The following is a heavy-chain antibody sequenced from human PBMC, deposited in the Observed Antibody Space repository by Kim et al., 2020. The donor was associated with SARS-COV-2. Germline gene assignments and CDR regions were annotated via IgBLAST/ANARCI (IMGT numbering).Heavy chain of an antibody. J-gene: IGHJ1*01. Sequence: GGSLRLSCAASGFTFSSYAMSWVRQAPGKGLEWVSAISGSGGSTYYADSVKGRFTISRDNSKNTLYLQMNSLRAEDTAVYYCAKGRAVAGLPAEYFQHWGQGTLVTVSS. V-gene: IGHV3-23*01. CDR2: ISGSGGST. CDR1: GFTFSSYA. D-gene: IGHD6-19*01. CDR3: AKGRAVAGLPAEYFQH.